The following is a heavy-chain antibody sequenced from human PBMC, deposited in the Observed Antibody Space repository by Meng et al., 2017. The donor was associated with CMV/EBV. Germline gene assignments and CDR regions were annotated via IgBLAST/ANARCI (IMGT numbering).Heavy chain of an antibody. Sequence: GESLKISCAASGFTFRSYWMSWVRQAPGKGLEWVANIKQDGSEKYYVDSVKGRFTISRDNAKNSLYLQMNSLRAEDTAVYYCARGNNYDFWSGDAFDIWGQGTMVTVSS. V-gene: IGHV3-7*01. J-gene: IGHJ3*02. CDR2: IKQDGSEK. CDR3: ARGNNYDFWSGDAFDI. CDR1: GFTFRSYW. D-gene: IGHD3-3*01.